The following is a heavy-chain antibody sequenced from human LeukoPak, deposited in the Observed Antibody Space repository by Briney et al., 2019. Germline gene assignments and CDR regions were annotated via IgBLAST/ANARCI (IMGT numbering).Heavy chain of an antibody. J-gene: IGHJ5*02. Sequence: RGESLKISCKGSGYSITNYWIAWVRQMPGKGLEWMGIIYPADSDIRYSPSFQGQVTNSADKSISTAYLQWSSLKASDTAMYYCARQEYCSGGSCYTWFDPWGQGTLVTVSS. CDR1: GYSITNYW. CDR3: ARQEYCSGGSCYTWFDP. CDR2: IYPADSDI. V-gene: IGHV5-51*01. D-gene: IGHD2-15*01.